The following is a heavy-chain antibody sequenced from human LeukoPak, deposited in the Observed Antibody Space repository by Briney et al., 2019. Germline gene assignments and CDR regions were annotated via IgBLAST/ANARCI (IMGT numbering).Heavy chain of an antibody. CDR3: ARDAATVTTAHAFDI. Sequence: SETLSLTCTVSGGSISSYYWSWIRQPPGKGLEWIGYIYYSGSTNYNPSLKSRVTITVDTSKNQFSLKLSSVTAADTAVYYCARDAATVTTAHAFDIWGQGTMVTVSS. CDR1: GGSISSYY. D-gene: IGHD4-17*01. V-gene: IGHV4-59*01. J-gene: IGHJ3*02. CDR2: IYYSGST.